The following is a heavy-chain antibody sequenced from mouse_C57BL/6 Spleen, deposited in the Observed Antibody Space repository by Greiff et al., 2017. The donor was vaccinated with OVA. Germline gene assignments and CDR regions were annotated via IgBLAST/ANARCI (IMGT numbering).Heavy chain of an antibody. CDR1: GFTFSSYA. CDR2: ISDGGSYT. J-gene: IGHJ1*03. V-gene: IGHV5-4*01. D-gene: IGHD6-1*01. Sequence: EVKVVESGGGLVKPGGSLKLSCAASGFTFSSYAMSWVRQTPEKRLEWVATISDGGSYTYYPDNVKGRFTISRDNAKNNLYLQMSHLKSEDTAMYYCARDNRDWYFDVWGTGTTVTVSS. CDR3: ARDNRDWYFDV.